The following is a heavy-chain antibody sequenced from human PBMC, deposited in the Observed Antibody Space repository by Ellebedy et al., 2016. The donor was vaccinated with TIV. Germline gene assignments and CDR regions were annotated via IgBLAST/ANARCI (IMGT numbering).Heavy chain of an antibody. Sequence: GESLKISXAASGLTFSGDWMTWMRQAPGKGLEWVANINGDGRAIQYADSVEGRLTISRDNAKKSLFLQMNSLRVEDTAMYYCSRNLGHYMLSDWGQGSLVTVSS. CDR3: SRNLGHYMLSD. CDR2: INGDGRAI. J-gene: IGHJ4*02. D-gene: IGHD2-8*01. CDR1: GLTFSGDW. V-gene: IGHV3-7*01.